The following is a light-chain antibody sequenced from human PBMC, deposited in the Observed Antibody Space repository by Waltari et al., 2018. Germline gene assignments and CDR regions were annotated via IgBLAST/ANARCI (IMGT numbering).Light chain of an antibody. CDR1: SGHSSNI. Sequence: QLVLTQSPSASASLGASVKLTCTLDSGHSSNIIAWLQQQPEKGPRYLMRVNSDGSHSKGDEIPDRFSGSSSGAERYLTISSLQSEDEADYYCQTGGHGNWVFGGGTKLTVL. J-gene: IGLJ3*02. CDR2: VNSDGSH. V-gene: IGLV4-69*01. CDR3: QTGGHGNWV.